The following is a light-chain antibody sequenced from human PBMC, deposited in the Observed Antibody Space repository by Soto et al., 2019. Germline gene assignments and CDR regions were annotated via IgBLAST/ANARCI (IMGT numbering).Light chain of an antibody. CDR1: KLGDKY. CDR2: QDS. CDR3: QAWDSSTAVYV. J-gene: IGLJ1*01. Sequence: SNELTQPPSVSVSPGQTASITCSGDKLGDKYACWYQQKPGQSPVLVIYQDSKRPSGIPERFSGSNSGNTATLTISGTQAMDEADYYCQAWDSSTAVYVFGTGTKVTVL. V-gene: IGLV3-1*01.